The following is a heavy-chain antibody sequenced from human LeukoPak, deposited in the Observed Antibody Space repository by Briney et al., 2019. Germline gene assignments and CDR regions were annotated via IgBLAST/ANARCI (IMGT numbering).Heavy chain of an antibody. Sequence: SETLSLTCAVYGGSFSGYYWSWIRRPPGKGLEWIGEINHSGSTNYNPSLKSRVTISVDTSKNQFSLKLSSVTAADTAVYYCARGGRSSSGYSNLGGGIDPWGQGTLVTVSS. CDR2: INHSGST. V-gene: IGHV4-34*01. CDR1: GGSFSGYY. D-gene: IGHD3-22*01. CDR3: ARGGRSSSGYSNLGGGIDP. J-gene: IGHJ5*02.